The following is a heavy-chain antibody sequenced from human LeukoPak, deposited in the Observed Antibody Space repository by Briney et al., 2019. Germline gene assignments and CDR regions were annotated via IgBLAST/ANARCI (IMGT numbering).Heavy chain of an antibody. CDR1: GYTFTSYD. V-gene: IGHV1-8*01. CDR3: ARRTYYYGSGSYFEAFDY. CDR2: MNPNSGNT. J-gene: IGHJ4*02. D-gene: IGHD3-10*01. Sequence: ASVKVSCKASGYTFTSYDINWVRQATGQGLEWMGWMNPNSGNTGYAQKFQGRVTMTRNTSISTAYMELSSLRSEDTAVYYCARRTYYYGSGSYFEAFDYWGQGTLVTVSS.